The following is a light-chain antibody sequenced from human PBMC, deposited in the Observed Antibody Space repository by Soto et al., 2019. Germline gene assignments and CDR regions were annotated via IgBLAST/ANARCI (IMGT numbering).Light chain of an antibody. CDR2: AAS. CDR3: QQSYSNLPRYT. Sequence: DIQMTQSPSSLSASVGDRVTITCRASQSISSYLNWYQQKPGKAPKLLIYAASSLQSGVPSRFSGSGSGTDFTLTISSLQPEDFATYYCQQSYSNLPRYTLGQGTKLEIK. J-gene: IGKJ2*01. V-gene: IGKV1-39*01. CDR1: QSISSY.